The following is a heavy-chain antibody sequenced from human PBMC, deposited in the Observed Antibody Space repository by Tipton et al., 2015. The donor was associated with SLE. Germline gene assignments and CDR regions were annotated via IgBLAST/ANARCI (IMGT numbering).Heavy chain of an antibody. V-gene: IGHV3-7*01. CDR2: IKQDGSEK. J-gene: IGHJ4*02. CDR3: TRPSTEAPQYY. D-gene: IGHD4-17*01. Sequence: SLRLSCAASGFTFSAYWMSWVRQAPGKGLEWVANIKQDGSEKYYVDSVKGRFTISRDNARNSLYLQVDSLRVEDTAVYYCTRPSTEAPQYYWGQGTLVTVSS. CDR1: GFTFSAYW.